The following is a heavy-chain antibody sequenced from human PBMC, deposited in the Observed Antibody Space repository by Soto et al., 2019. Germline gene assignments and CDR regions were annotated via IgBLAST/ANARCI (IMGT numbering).Heavy chain of an antibody. V-gene: IGHV1-2*04. J-gene: IGHJ4*02. CDR2: INPNSGGT. CDR1: GYTFTGYY. Sequence: GASVKVSCKASGYTFTGYYMHWVRQAPGQGLEWMGWINPNSGGTNYAQKIQGWVTMTRDTSISTAYMELSRLRSDDTAVYYCARGEAVGIVVVVAATPLDYWGQGTLVTVSS. CDR3: ARGEAVGIVVVVAATPLDY. D-gene: IGHD2-15*01.